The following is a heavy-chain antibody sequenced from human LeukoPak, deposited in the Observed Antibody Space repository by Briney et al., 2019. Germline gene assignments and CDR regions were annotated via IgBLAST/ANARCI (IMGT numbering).Heavy chain of an antibody. CDR3: AKDIEDIVVVPAAIQH. D-gene: IGHD2-2*01. CDR2: IRYDGSNK. Sequence: PGGSLRLSCAASGFTFSSYGMHWVRQAPGKGLEWMAFIRYDGSNKYYADSVKGRFTISRDNSKNTLYLQMNSLRAEDTAVYYCAKDIEDIVVVPAAIQHWGQGTLVTVSS. V-gene: IGHV3-30*02. CDR1: GFTFSSYG. J-gene: IGHJ1*01.